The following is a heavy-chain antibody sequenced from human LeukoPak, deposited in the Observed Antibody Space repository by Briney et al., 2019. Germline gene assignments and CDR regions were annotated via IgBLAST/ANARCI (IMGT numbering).Heavy chain of an antibody. CDR1: GDSMTNYY. CDR3: ARDRWELTPAKGWFDL. CDR2: IYVSGRT. J-gene: IGHJ5*02. V-gene: IGHV4-4*07. Sequence: KPSETLSLTCAVSGDSMTNYYWSWIRQPAGQGLEWIGHIYVSGRTNYNPSFKSRVSMSIDTSKKQFSLNLTSVSAADTAVYFCARDRWELTPAKGWFDLWGQGTLVTVSS. D-gene: IGHD1-26*01.